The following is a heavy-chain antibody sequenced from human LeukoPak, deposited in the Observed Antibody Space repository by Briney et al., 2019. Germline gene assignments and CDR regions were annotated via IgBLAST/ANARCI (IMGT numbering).Heavy chain of an antibody. CDR1: GFTFSSYG. CDR2: ISYDGSNK. V-gene: IGHV3-30*03. CDR3: AREGDGNVVVPGGATRMFDF. Sequence: GGSLRLSCAASGFTFSSYGIHWVRQAPGKGPEWVTVISYDGSNKFYADSVKGWFTISRDNSKRTVSLEMNSLRAEDTALYYCAREGDGNVVVPGGATRMFDFWGQGTLVTVSS. D-gene: IGHD2-15*01. J-gene: IGHJ4*02.